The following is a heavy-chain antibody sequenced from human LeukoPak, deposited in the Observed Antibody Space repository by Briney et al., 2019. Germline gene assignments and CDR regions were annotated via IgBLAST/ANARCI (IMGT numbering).Heavy chain of an antibody. D-gene: IGHD3-9*01. V-gene: IGHV4-34*01. CDR2: INHSGST. J-gene: IGHJ4*02. CDR3: ARGYYDILTGYFPLDY. Sequence: SETLSLTCAVYGGSFSGYYWSWIRQPPGKGLEWIGEINHSGSTNHNPSLKSRVTISVDTSKNQFSLKLSSVTAADTAVYYCARGYYDILTGYFPLDYWGQGTLVTVSS. CDR1: GGSFSGYY.